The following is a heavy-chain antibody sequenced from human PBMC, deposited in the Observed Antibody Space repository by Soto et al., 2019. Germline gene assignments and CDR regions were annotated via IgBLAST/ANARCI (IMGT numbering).Heavy chain of an antibody. J-gene: IGHJ4*02. D-gene: IGHD1-1*01. CDR1: GYTFTRYY. CDR2: IDPSAGST. V-gene: IGHV1-46*01. CDR3: ARSPVPTGTTLYYFDY. Sequence: ASVKVSCKASGYTFTRYYTHWVRQAPGQGLEWMGVIDPSAGSTTWAQRFQGRVTITRDTSTSTVYMELSNLSSEDTAVYYCARSPVPTGTTLYYFDYWGQGTLVTVSS.